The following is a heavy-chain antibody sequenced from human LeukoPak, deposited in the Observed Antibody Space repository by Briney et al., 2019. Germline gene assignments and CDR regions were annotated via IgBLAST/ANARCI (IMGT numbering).Heavy chain of an antibody. J-gene: IGHJ4*02. CDR2: IYYSGST. V-gene: IGHV4-59*08. D-gene: IGHD6-19*01. CDR1: GGSISSYY. CDR3: ARVVVAGLDY. Sequence: SETLSLTCTVSGGSISSYYWSWIRQPPGKGLEWIGYIYYSGSTNYNPSLKSRVTISVDTSKNQFSLKLSSVTAADTAVYYCARVVVAGLDYWGQGTLVTVSS.